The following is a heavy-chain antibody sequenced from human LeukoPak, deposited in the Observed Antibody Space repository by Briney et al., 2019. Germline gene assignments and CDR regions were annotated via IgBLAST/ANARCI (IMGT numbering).Heavy chain of an antibody. CDR1: GGSISSGGYY. J-gene: IGHJ4*02. CDR3: ARDRHSSSWYGVDY. CDR2: IYYSGST. Sequence: SETLSLTCTVSGGSISSGGYYWSWIRQHPGKGLEWIGYIYYSGSTYYNPSLKSRVTISVDTSKNQFSPKLSSVTAADTAVYFCARDRHSSSWYGVDYWGQGTLVTVSS. D-gene: IGHD6-13*01. V-gene: IGHV4-31*03.